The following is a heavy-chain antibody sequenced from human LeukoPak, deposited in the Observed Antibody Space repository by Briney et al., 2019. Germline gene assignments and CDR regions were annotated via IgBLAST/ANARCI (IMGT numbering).Heavy chain of an antibody. V-gene: IGHV3-7*01. CDR1: GFTFSSYW. D-gene: IGHD3-22*01. Sequence: PGGSLRLSCAASGFTFSSYWMSWVRQAPGKGLEWVANIKQDGSEKYYVDSVKGRFTISRDNAKNSLYLQMNSLRAEDTAVYYCARETSPYDSSGYYLMDVWGKGTTVTISS. CDR3: ARETSPYDSSGYYLMDV. CDR2: IKQDGSEK. J-gene: IGHJ6*03.